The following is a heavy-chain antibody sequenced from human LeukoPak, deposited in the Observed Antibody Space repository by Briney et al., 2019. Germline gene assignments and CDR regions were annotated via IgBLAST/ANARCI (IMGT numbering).Heavy chain of an antibody. CDR3: ARDGCSSTSCYSPLDY. J-gene: IGHJ4*02. Sequence: SETLSLTCAVCGGSFSGYYWSWIRQPPGKGLEWIGEINHSGSTNYNPSLKSRVTISVDTSKNQFSLKLSSVTAADTAVYYCARDGCSSTSCYSPLDYWGQGTLVTVSS. V-gene: IGHV4-34*01. CDR2: INHSGST. CDR1: GGSFSGYY. D-gene: IGHD2-2*02.